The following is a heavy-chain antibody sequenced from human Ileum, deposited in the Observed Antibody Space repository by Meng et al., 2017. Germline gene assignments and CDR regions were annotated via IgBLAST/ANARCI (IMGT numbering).Heavy chain of an antibody. D-gene: IGHD3-10*01. V-gene: IGHV4-39*07. Sequence: SETLSLTCTVSGFSISNENFFWVWIRQPPGKGLEWIGGMLYSGTTFDNASLKSRISLSVDTSKNQFSLRLSSVTAADTAVYYYARVIRGWFDAFDIWGQGTMVTVSS. CDR2: MLYSGTT. CDR1: GFSISNENFF. CDR3: ARVIRGWFDAFDI. J-gene: IGHJ3*02.